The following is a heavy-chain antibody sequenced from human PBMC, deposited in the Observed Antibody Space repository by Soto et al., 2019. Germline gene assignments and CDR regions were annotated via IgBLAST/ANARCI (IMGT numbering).Heavy chain of an antibody. J-gene: IGHJ4*02. Sequence: EVQLVESGGDSVQPGGSLRLSCAASGFTFSTYWMHWVRQAPGEGLVWVSRIKGDESSTSSAASVKGRFTISRDNAKNTLYLHMNSLRADDTAVYYCARGAFHNYYVDYWGQGTLVTVSS. CDR1: GFTFSTYW. CDR3: ARGAFHNYYVDY. D-gene: IGHD3-3*02. CDR2: IKGDESST. V-gene: IGHV3-74*01.